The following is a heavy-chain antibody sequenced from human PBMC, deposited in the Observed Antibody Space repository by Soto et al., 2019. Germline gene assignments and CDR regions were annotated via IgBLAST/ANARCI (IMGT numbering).Heavy chain of an antibody. D-gene: IGHD3-9*01. V-gene: IGHV4-31*03. CDR1: GGSISSGGYY. CDR3: ARGPMHYDILTGYYSPLIDY. CDR2: IYYSGST. J-gene: IGHJ4*02. Sequence: PSETLSLTCTVSGGSISSGGYYWSWIRQHPGKGLEWIGYIYYSGSTYYNPSLKSRVTISVDTSKNQFSLKLSSVTAADTAVYYCARGPMHYDILTGYYSPLIDYWGQGTLVTVSS.